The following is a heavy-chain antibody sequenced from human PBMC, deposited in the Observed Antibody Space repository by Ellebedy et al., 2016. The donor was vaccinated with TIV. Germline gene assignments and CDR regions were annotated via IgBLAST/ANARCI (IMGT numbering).Heavy chain of an antibody. CDR1: GFTFVTYA. J-gene: IGHJ5*02. CDR3: AKSNSIMDYFDP. V-gene: IGHV3-23*01. CDR2: ISGSGGST. Sequence: GESLKISCAASGFTFVTYAMTWVRQAQGKGLEGVSGISGSGGSTHYADSVKGRFTVSSDNSKKTLYLQMNSLRAEDTAVYYCAKSNSIMDYFDPWGQGTLVTVSS. D-gene: IGHD4-11*01.